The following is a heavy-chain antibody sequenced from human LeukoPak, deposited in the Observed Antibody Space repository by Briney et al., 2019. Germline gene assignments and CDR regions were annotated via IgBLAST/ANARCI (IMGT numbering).Heavy chain of an antibody. CDR1: GFTVSSNY. J-gene: IGHJ4*02. V-gene: IGHV3-21*01. CDR2: ITSNSSYI. Sequence: GGSLRLSCAASGFTVSSNYMNWVRQAPGKGLEWVSSITSNSSYIYYADSVKGRFTISRDNAKNSLYLQMNSLRAEDTAVYYCARDLNWETYWGQGTLVSVSS. D-gene: IGHD7-27*01. CDR3: ARDLNWETY.